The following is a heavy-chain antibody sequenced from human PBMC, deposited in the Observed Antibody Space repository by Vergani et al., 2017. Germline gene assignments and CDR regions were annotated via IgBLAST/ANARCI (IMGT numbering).Heavy chain of an antibody. J-gene: IGHJ4*02. V-gene: IGHV1-69*01. Sequence: QVQLVQSGAEVKKPGSSVKVSCKASGGTFSSYAISWVRQAPGQGLEWMGGIIPIFGTANYAQKFQGRVTITADESTSPAYMELSSLRSEDTAVYYCARFGIAAAASYFDYWGQGTLVTVSS. CDR3: ARFGIAAAASYFDY. CDR2: IIPIFGTA. D-gene: IGHD6-13*01. CDR1: GGTFSSYA.